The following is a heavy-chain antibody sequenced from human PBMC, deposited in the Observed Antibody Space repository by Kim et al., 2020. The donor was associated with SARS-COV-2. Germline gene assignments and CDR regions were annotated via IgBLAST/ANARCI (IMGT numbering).Heavy chain of an antibody. V-gene: IGHV1-2*02. CDR2: INPNSGGT. CDR3: ARDVSIYYYGSGRVGNWFDP. CDR1: GYTFTGYY. D-gene: IGHD3-10*01. Sequence: ASVKVSCKASGYTFTGYYMHWVRQAPGQGLEWMGWINPNSGGTNYAQKFQGRVTMTRDTSISTAYMELSRLRSDDTAVYYCARDVSIYYYGSGRVGNWFDPWGQGTLVTVSS. J-gene: IGHJ5*02.